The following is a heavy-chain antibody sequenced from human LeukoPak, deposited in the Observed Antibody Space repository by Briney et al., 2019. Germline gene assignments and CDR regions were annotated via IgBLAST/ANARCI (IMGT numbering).Heavy chain of an antibody. J-gene: IGHJ5*02. CDR2: IWSDGSNK. CDR1: GFTFSNYG. Sequence: GGSLRLSCAASGFTFSNYGMHWVRQAPGKGLEWVAVIWSDGSNKYYADSVRGRFTISRDNSKNTLYLQMDSLRAEDTAVYYCARVTMVAAASYNWFVPWGQGTLVTVSS. V-gene: IGHV3-33*01. D-gene: IGHD2-15*01. CDR3: ARVTMVAAASYNWFVP.